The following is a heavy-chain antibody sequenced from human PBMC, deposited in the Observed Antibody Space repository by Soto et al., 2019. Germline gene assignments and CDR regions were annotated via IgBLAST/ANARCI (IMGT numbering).Heavy chain of an antibody. D-gene: IGHD3-3*01. CDR3: AKGAYDFWSGFYTGFYYMDV. CDR2: ISYDGNNK. V-gene: IGHV3-30*18. J-gene: IGHJ6*03. Sequence: QVQLVESGGGVIQPGRSLRLSCAASGFTFGSYGMHWVRQAPGKGLEWVAVISYDGNNKYYVDSVKGRFTISRDNSKNTLYLQMNSLRTEDTAVYYCAKGAYDFWSGFYTGFYYMDVWGKGTTVTVSS. CDR1: GFTFGSYG.